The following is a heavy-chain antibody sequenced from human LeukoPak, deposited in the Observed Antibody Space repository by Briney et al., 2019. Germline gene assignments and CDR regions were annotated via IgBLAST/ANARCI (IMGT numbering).Heavy chain of an antibody. CDR3: ARGYDLWSGYLDY. V-gene: IGHV4-59*08. J-gene: IGHJ4*02. CDR1: GGSISSYY. CDR2: IYYSGST. Sequence: SETLSLTCTVSGGSISSYYWSWIRQPPGEGLEWIGYIYYSGSTNYNPSLKSRVTISVDTSKNQFSLKLSSVTAADTAVYYCARGYDLWSGYLDYWGQGTLVTVSS. D-gene: IGHD3-3*01.